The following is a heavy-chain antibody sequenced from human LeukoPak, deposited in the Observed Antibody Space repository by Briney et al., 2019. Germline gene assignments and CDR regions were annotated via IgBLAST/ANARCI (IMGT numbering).Heavy chain of an antibody. CDR3: ARDTRYDSGGHEY. V-gene: IGHV4-39*07. D-gene: IGHD3-22*01. Sequence: SETLSPTCSVSGGSIDSHDHYWAWIRQPPGKGLEWIGSIHYTGGTYYGPSLRGRATLSVDTSKSQFSLRVTSVTAADTAVYFRARDTRYDSGGHEYWGQGTLVTVSS. J-gene: IGHJ1*01. CDR2: IHYTGGT. CDR1: GGSIDSHDHY.